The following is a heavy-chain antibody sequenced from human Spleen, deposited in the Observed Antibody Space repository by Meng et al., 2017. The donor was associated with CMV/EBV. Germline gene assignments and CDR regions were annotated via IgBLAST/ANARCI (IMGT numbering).Heavy chain of an antibody. Sequence: ASVKVSCKASGYTITTYGLSWVRQAPGQGLEWMGWISPHSGDTNYAPKVQGRVTMTTDTSTNTAYMELRSLRSDDTAIYYCVREYCGGDCSFANFYFDHWGQGTLVTVSS. CDR2: ISPHSGDT. D-gene: IGHD2-21*01. CDR3: VREYCGGDCSFANFYFDH. V-gene: IGHV1-18*01. CDR1: GYTITTYG. J-gene: IGHJ4*02.